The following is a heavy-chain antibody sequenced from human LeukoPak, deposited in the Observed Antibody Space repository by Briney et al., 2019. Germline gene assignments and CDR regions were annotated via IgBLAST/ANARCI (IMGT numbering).Heavy chain of an antibody. CDR1: GFTFSSYS. V-gene: IGHV3-48*01. J-gene: IGHJ4*02. CDR3: ASFYDFWSGYYTLRGTDY. Sequence: GGSLRLSCAASGFTFSSYSMNWVRQAPGKGLEWVSYISSSSSTIYYADSVKGRFTISRDSAKNSLYLQMNSLRAEDTAVYYCASFYDFWSGYYTLRGTDYWGQGTLVTVSS. CDR2: ISSSSSTI. D-gene: IGHD3-3*01.